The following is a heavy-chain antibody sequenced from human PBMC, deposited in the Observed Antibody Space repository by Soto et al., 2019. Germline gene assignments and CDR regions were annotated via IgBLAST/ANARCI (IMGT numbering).Heavy chain of an antibody. Sequence: LSLTCTVSGRSVSSGSYYWRWIRQPPGKGLAWIGYISYSGSTNYNPSLKSRVTISVDTSKNQFSLKLSSVTAADTAVYYCARGVTSGGTGGVWFDPWGQGTLVTVSS. J-gene: IGHJ5*02. D-gene: IGHD2-8*02. CDR1: GRSVSSGSYY. CDR2: ISYSGST. V-gene: IGHV4-61*01. CDR3: ARGVTSGGTGGVWFDP.